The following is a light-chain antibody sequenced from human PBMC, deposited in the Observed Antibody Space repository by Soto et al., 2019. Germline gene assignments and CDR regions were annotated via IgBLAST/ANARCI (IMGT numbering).Light chain of an antibody. J-gene: IGLJ1*01. CDR3: TSYTSSNTHV. CDR2: DVS. Sequence: QSALTQPASVSGWTGQSITISCTGTSSDVGGYNYVSWLQQHPGKVPKLIIYDVSSRPSGVSNRFSGSKSGNTASLTISGLQAEDEADYYCTSYTSSNTHVFGGGTKVTVL. CDR1: SSDVGGYNY. V-gene: IGLV2-14*01.